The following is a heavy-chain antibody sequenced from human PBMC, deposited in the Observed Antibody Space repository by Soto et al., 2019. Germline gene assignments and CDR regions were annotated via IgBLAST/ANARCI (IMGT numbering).Heavy chain of an antibody. D-gene: IGHD3-16*01. CDR3: ASSPGGGRQPGYYYYGMDV. Sequence: TLSLTCTVSGVSISSGGYYWSWIRQHPGKGLEWIGYIYYSGSTYYNPSLKSRVTISVDTSKNQFSLKLSSVTAADTAVYYCASSPGGGRQPGYYYYGMDVWGQGTTVTVS. CDR2: IYYSGST. J-gene: IGHJ6*02. CDR1: GVSISSGGYY. V-gene: IGHV4-31*03.